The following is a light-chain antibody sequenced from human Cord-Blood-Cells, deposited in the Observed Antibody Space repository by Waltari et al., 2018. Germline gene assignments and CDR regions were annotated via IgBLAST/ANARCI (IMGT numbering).Light chain of an antibody. CDR2: HVS. Sequence: HSALTPPASVSGSPGPSNTISCTGTSSDVGGYNYVSWYQQPPGKAPKLMIYHVSTRPSGVSNRFSGSKSGNTASLTISGLQAEDEADYYCSSYTSSSTLHYVFGTGTKVTVL. CDR1: SSDVGGYNY. CDR3: SSYTSSSTLHYV. V-gene: IGLV2-14*01. J-gene: IGLJ1*01.